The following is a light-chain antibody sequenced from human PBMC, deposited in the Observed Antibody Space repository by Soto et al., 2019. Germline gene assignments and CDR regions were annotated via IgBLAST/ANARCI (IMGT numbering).Light chain of an antibody. CDR2: KAS. V-gene: IGKV1-5*03. J-gene: IGKJ1*01. CDR1: QSISSW. CDR3: QQYNSYPWT. Sequence: DIQMTQSPSTLSASVGDRVTITCRASQSISSWLAWYQQKPGKAPKLLIYKASSLESGVPSRFSGSGSGTEFTLTISNLQPDDFATYYCQQYNSYPWTFGQGTKVGIK.